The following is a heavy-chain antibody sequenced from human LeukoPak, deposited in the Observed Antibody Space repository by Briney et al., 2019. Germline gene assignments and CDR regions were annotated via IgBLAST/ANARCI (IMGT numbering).Heavy chain of an antibody. CDR1: GFGLGTGGVG. D-gene: IGHD3-10*01. Sequence: MECGPTLVNATQTLTLTCTVSGFGLGTGGVGVGWSRQPPGKALEWVSLISWDDDKRYSPSLKSRLTITKDTSKTQVVLTMTNMDPVDTATYYCAHTTPITMVRGGPDAFDIWGQGTMVTVSS. V-gene: IGHV2-5*02. J-gene: IGHJ3*02. CDR2: ISWDDDK. CDR3: AHTTPITMVRGGPDAFDI.